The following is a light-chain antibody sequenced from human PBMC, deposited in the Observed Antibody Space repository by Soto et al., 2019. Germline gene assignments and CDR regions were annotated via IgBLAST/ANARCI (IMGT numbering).Light chain of an antibody. V-gene: IGLV1-44*01. CDR2: SNN. J-gene: IGLJ1*01. CDR1: SSNIGSNT. CDR3: AAWDDSLNGPKYV. Sequence: QSVLTQPPSASGTPGQRVTISCSGSSSNIGSNTVNWYQQLPGTAPKLLIYSNNQRPSGVPDRFSGSKSGTSASLAISGLQSEDEADYDCAAWDDSLNGPKYVFGPGTQLTVL.